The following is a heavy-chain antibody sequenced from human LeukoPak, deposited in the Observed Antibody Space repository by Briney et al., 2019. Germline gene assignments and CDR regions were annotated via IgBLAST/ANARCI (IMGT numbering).Heavy chain of an antibody. D-gene: IGHD6-13*01. CDR1: GFIFSSFG. CDR3: VRGVGVSRFNYFDP. Sequence: GGSLRLSCSASGFIFSSFGMHWVRQAPGKGLEWVAVIWYDASNKYYADSVKGRFTISRDNSKNTLFLQMNSLRDDDTAVYYCVRGVGVSRFNYFDPWGQGTLVIVSS. CDR2: IWYDASNK. V-gene: IGHV3-33*08. J-gene: IGHJ5*02.